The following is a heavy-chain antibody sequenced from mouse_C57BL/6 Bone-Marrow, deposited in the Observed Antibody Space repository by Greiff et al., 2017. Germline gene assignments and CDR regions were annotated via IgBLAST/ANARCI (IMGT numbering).Heavy chain of an antibody. V-gene: IGHV3-6*01. CDR3: ARDLLVTTVVDH. CDR2: ISYDGSN. Sequence: ESGPGLVKPSQSLSLTCSVTGYSITSGYYWNWLRQFPGNKLEWMGYISYDGSNNYNPSLKNLISITRDTSKNQFFLKLNSVTTEDTATYYCARDLLVTTVVDHWGQGTTLTVSS. CDR1: GYSITSGYY. D-gene: IGHD1-1*01. J-gene: IGHJ2*01.